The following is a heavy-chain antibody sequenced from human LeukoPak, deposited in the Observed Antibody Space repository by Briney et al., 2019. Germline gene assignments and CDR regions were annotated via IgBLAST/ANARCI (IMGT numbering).Heavy chain of an antibody. Sequence: PGRSLRLSCAASGFTFDDYAMHWVRQLPGKGLQWVSGIIWSSGVIAYADSVKGRFTISRDNTKNSLYLQMNSLRTEDTAVYFCVKGGGPLDWLFDSWGQGTLVTVSS. D-gene: IGHD3-9*01. V-gene: IGHV3-9*01. CDR1: GFTFDDYA. CDR3: VKGGGPLDWLFDS. J-gene: IGHJ4*02. CDR2: IIWSSGVI.